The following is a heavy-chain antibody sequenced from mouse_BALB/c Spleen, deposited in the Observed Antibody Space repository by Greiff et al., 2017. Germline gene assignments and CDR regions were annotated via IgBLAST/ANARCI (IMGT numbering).Heavy chain of an antibody. CDR2: INSNGGST. CDR3: ARDAYYGNYDYAMDY. V-gene: IGHV5-6-3*01. J-gene: IGHJ4*01. Sequence: EVQGVESGGGLVQPGGSLKLSCAASGFTFSSYGMSWVRQTPDKRLELVATINSNGGSTYYPDSVKGRFTISRDNAKNTLYLQMSSLKSEDTAMYYCARDAYYGNYDYAMDYWGQGTSVTVSS. D-gene: IGHD2-10*01. CDR1: GFTFSSYG.